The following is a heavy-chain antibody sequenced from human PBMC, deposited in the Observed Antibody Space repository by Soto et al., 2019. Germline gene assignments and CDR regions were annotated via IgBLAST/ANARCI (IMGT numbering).Heavy chain of an antibody. Sequence: GGSLRLSCAASGFTFSSYGMHWVRQAPGKGLEWVAVIWYDGSNKYYADSVKGRFTISRDNSKNTLYLQMNSLRAEDTAVYYCAREDGDNYYYYYGMDVWGQGTTVTVSS. J-gene: IGHJ6*02. CDR3: AREDGDNYYYYYGMDV. CDR2: IWYDGSNK. CDR1: GFTFSSYG. D-gene: IGHD4-17*01. V-gene: IGHV3-33*01.